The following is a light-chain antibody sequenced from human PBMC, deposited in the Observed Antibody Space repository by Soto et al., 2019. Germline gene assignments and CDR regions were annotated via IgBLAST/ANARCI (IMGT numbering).Light chain of an antibody. V-gene: IGLV2-8*01. J-gene: IGLJ2*01. CDR3: SSYAGSNNVV. CDR1: SSDVGGYNY. Sequence: QSALTQPPSASGSPGQSVTISCTGTSSDVGGYNYVSWYQQHPGKAPKLILYEVSKRPSGVPDRFSGSKSGNTASLTVSRLPAQDEADYYCSSYAGSNNVVFGGGTQLTVL. CDR2: EVS.